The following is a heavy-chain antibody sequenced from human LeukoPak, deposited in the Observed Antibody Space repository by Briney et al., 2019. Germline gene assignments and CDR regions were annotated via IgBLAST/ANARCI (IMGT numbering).Heavy chain of an antibody. CDR3: AKERITTTAFDY. D-gene: IGHD4-17*01. V-gene: IGHV3-23*01. J-gene: IGHJ4*02. Sequence: GGSLRLSCGASDFTVISNYMTWVRQAPGKGLEWVSDISGSGGNTHYADSVKGRFTISRDNSKNTLYLQMNSLTAEDTAIYYCAKERITTTAFDYWGQGTLVTVSS. CDR1: DFTVISNY. CDR2: ISGSGGNT.